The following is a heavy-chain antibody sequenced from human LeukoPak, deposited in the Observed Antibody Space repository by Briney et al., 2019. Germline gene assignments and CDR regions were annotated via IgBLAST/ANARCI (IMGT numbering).Heavy chain of an antibody. Sequence: GGPLDISVQGSGYLFANYWIAWVRKMPGKGLEWMGTLYPDDSDTRYSPSFQGQVTISADKSIATAYLQWSSLKASDTAMYYCARPVEMATSPFDYWGQGTLVTVSS. J-gene: IGHJ4*02. D-gene: IGHD5-24*01. CDR2: LYPDDSDT. V-gene: IGHV5-51*01. CDR3: ARPVEMATSPFDY. CDR1: GYLFANYW.